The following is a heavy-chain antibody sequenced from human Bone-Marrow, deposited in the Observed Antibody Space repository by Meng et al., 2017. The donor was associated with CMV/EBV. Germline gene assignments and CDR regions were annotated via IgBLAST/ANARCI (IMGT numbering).Heavy chain of an antibody. CDR3: VRASTYGGFDY. V-gene: IGHV3-21*01. D-gene: IGHD4-17*01. Sequence: GESPKISCAASGFTFSSYSMNWVRQAPGKGLEWVSSISSSSSYIYYADSVKGRFTISGNNAKNSLYLQMNSLRAEDTAVYYCVRASTYGGFDYWGQGTLVTVSS. CDR2: ISSSSSYI. J-gene: IGHJ4*02. CDR1: GFTFSSYS.